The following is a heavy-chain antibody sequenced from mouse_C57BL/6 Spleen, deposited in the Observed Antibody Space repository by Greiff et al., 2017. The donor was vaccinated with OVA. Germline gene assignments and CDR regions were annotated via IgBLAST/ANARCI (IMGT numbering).Heavy chain of an antibody. CDR2: IDPSDSYT. CDR1: GYTFTSYW. D-gene: IGHD1-1*01. CDR3: ARGGRYRISYCYFDD. J-gene: IGHJ1*03. V-gene: IGHV1-69*01. Sequence: QVQLQQPGAELVMPGASVKLSCKASGYTFTSYWMHWVKQRPGQGLEWIGEIDPSDSYTNYNQKFKGKSTLTVDTSSSTAYLQLSSLTSEDSAVYYGARGGRYRISYCYFDDWGTGTTVTVSS.